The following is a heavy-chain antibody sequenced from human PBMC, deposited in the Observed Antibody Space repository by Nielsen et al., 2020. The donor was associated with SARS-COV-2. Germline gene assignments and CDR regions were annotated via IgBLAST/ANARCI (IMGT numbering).Heavy chain of an antibody. V-gene: IGHV3-23*01. D-gene: IGHD3-22*01. J-gene: IGHJ4*02. CDR2: ISGGDDST. CDR1: GFTFNNYH. CDR3: AKHRWGHFYDSLDY. Sequence: GESLKISCAASGFTFNNYHMSWVRQAPGKGLEWVSTISGGDDSTYYADSVKGRFTISRDNSKNTLYLQMNSLRAEDTAVYYCAKHRWGHFYDSLDYWGQGTLVTVSS.